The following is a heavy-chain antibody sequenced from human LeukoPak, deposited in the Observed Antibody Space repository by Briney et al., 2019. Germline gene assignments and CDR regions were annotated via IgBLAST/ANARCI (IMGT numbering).Heavy chain of an antibody. V-gene: IGHV3-66*01. Sequence: GGSLRLSCAASGFTVSSNYMSWVRQAPGKGLEWVSVIYSGGSTYYADSVKGRFTISRDNSKNTLYLQMNSLRAEDTAVYYCARCYYDSSGYFLGAFDIWGQGTMVTVSS. CDR2: IYSGGST. CDR1: GFTVSSNY. J-gene: IGHJ3*02. D-gene: IGHD3-22*01. CDR3: ARCYYDSSGYFLGAFDI.